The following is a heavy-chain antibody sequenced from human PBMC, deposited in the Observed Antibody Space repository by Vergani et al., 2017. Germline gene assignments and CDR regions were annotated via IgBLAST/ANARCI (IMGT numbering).Heavy chain of an antibody. D-gene: IGHD1-26*01. CDR2: IYSSGST. CDR1: GDSISSGNYY. CDR3: ARGTFLHAFDN. J-gene: IGHJ3*02. V-gene: IGHV4-61*02. Sequence: QVQLPESGPGLVKPSQTLSLTCSVAGDSISSGNYYWNWIRQPAGKGLEWMGRIYSSGSTSYNPSIKSRITMSLDTSKNQFSLSLSSVTAADTAVYYCARGTFLHAFDNWGQGTVVTVSS.